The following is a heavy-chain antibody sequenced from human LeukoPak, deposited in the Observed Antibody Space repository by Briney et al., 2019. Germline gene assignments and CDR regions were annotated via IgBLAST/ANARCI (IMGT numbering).Heavy chain of an antibody. D-gene: IGHD1-14*01. J-gene: IGHJ4*02. V-gene: IGHV1-69*13. CDR2: IIPIFGTA. CDR1: GGTFSSYA. Sequence: RASVKVSCKASGGTFSSYAISWVRQAPGQGLEWMGGIIPIFGTANYAQKFQGRVTITADESTSTAYMELSSLRSEDTAVYYCAKTRTRTNSEGDYWGQGTLVTVSS. CDR3: AKTRTRTNSEGDY.